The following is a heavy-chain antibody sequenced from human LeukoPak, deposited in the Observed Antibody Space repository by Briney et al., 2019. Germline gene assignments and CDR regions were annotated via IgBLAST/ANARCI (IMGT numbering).Heavy chain of an antibody. CDR1: GFTFSSYG. CDR3: AKGRPASTVAIFDY. Sequence: GGSLRLSCAASGFTFSSYGMHRVRQAPGKGLEWVAVISYDGSNKYYADSVKGRFTISRDNSKNTLYLQMNSLRAEDTAVYYCAKGRPASTVAIFDYWGQGTLVTVSS. CDR2: ISYDGSNK. J-gene: IGHJ4*02. D-gene: IGHD4-23*01. V-gene: IGHV3-30*18.